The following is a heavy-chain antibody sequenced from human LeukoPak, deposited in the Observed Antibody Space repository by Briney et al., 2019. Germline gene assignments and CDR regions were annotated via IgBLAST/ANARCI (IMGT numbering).Heavy chain of an antibody. D-gene: IGHD5-12*01. CDR1: GFTVSSNY. CDR2: IYSDGRT. V-gene: IGHV3-53*01. Sequence: GGSLRLSCVASGFTVSSNYINWVRQAPGKGLEWVSIIYSDGRTFYAGSVKGRFTISRDNSKNTVYLQMNSLRAEDTAVYYCGRLALTPWYFDLWGRGTLVTVSS. J-gene: IGHJ2*01. CDR3: GRLALTPWYFDL.